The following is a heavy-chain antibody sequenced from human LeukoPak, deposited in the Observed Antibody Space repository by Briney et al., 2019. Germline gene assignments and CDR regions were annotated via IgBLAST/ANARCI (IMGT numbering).Heavy chain of an antibody. CDR2: FDPEDGET. V-gene: IGHV1-24*01. J-gene: IGHJ4*02. D-gene: IGHD3-10*01. Sequence: ASVNVSCKVSGYTLTELSMHWVRQAPGKGLEWMGGFDPEDGETIYAQKFQGRVTMTEDTSTGTAYMELSSLRSEDTAVYYCAKGNYYGSGSYYNSGPLDYWGQGTLVTVSS. CDR1: GYTLTELS. CDR3: AKGNYYGSGSYYNSGPLDY.